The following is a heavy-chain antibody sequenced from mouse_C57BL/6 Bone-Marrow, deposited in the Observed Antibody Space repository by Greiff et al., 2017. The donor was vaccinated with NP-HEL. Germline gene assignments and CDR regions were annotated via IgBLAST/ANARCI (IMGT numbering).Heavy chain of an antibody. J-gene: IGHJ2*01. CDR3: ARYGGNDY. Sequence: QVQLQQPGAELVMPGASVKLSCKASGYTFTSYWMHWVKQRPGQGLEWIGEIDPSDSYTNYNQKFKGKSTLTVDKSSSTAYLQLSSLTSEDSAVYTAARYGGNDYWGQGTTLTVSS. CDR2: IDPSDSYT. V-gene: IGHV1-69*01. CDR1: GYTFTSYW. D-gene: IGHD1-1*02.